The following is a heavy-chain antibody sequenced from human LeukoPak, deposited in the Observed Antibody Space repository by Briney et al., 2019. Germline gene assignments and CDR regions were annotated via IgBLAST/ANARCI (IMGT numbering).Heavy chain of an antibody. V-gene: IGHV4-59*01. J-gene: IGHJ4*02. CDR2: IYYSGST. D-gene: IGHD6-13*01. CDR1: GGSISSYY. CDR3: ARGGMAAGFDY. Sequence: SETLSLTCTVSGGSISSYYWSWIRQPPGKGLEWIGYIYYSGSTNYNPSLKSRVTISVDTSKNQFSLKLSSVTAADTAAYYCARGGMAAGFDYWGQGTLVTVSS.